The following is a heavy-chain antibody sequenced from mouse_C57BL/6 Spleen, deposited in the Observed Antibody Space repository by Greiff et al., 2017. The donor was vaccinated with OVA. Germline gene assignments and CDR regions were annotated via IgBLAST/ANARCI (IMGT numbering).Heavy chain of an antibody. Sequence: DVKLVESGGGLVKPGGSLKLSCAASGFTFSSYTMSWVRQTPEKRLEWVATISGGGGNTYYPDSVKGRFTISRDNAKNTLYLQMSSLRSEDTALYYCARVGYFDVWGTGTTVTVSS. V-gene: IGHV5-9*01. CDR1: GFTFSSYT. J-gene: IGHJ1*03. CDR2: ISGGGGNT. CDR3: ARVGYFDV.